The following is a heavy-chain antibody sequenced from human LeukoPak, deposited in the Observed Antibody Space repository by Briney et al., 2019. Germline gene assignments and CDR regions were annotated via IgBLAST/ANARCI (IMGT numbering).Heavy chain of an antibody. Sequence: GGSLRLSCAASGFSFSSYWMDWVRQAPGKGLVWVSRINSDGSSTRYADSVKGRFTISRDNAKNTLYLQMNSLRAEDTAVYYCAKGRYFDWYDALDIWGQGTMVTVSS. CDR2: INSDGSST. CDR3: AKGRYFDWYDALDI. J-gene: IGHJ3*02. D-gene: IGHD3-9*01. V-gene: IGHV3-74*01. CDR1: GFSFSSYW.